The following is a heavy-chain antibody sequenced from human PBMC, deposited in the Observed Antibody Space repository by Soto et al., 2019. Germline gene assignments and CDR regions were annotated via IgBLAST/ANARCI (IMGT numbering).Heavy chain of an antibody. D-gene: IGHD2-15*01. J-gene: IGHJ4*02. CDR3: VTGWSGY. CDR1: GFSFGSSW. Sequence: PGGSLRLSCVVSGFSFGSSWMHWVRHAPGKGLVWVSRINSDGSSTNYADSVKGRFTTSRDNAKNMLYLQMNSLRVEDTALYYCVTGWSGYWGQGTLVTVSS. CDR2: INSDGSST. V-gene: IGHV3-74*01.